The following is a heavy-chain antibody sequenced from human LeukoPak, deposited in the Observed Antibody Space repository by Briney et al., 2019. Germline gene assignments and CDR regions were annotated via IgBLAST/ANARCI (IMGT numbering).Heavy chain of an antibody. Sequence: SETLSLTCTVSGGSILTYYWSWLRQPPGKGLEWIGYIYSSGSTNYNPSLRGRLTISVDTSRNQFSLRLSSVTAADTAVYYCARQGGYSSPFYIWGKGTTVAVSS. J-gene: IGHJ6*04. CDR1: GGSILTYY. D-gene: IGHD6-6*01. CDR3: ARQGGYSSPFYI. V-gene: IGHV4-59*08. CDR2: IYSSGST.